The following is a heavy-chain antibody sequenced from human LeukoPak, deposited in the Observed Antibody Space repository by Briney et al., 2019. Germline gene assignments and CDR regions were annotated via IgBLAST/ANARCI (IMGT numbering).Heavy chain of an antibody. Sequence: GRSLRHSCAASGFTFSSYAMHWVRQAPGKGLEWVAVISYDGSNKYYADSVKGRFTISRDNSKNTLYLQMNSLRAEDTAVYYCARSRSYVLRFLEWLLSPLDYWGQGTLVTVSS. J-gene: IGHJ4*02. CDR3: ARSRSYVLRFLEWLLSPLDY. CDR2: ISYDGSNK. D-gene: IGHD3-3*01. CDR1: GFTFSSYA. V-gene: IGHV3-30-3*01.